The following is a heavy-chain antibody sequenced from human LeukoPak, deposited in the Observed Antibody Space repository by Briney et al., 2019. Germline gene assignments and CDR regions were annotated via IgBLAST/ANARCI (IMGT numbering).Heavy chain of an antibody. CDR3: AKRGPNYYDSSGYYPD. J-gene: IGHJ4*02. CDR2: ISGSGGST. V-gene: IGHV3-23*01. Sequence: GGSLRLSCAASGFTFSSYGMSWVRQAPGKGLEWVSAISGSGGSTYYADSVKGRFTISRDNSKNTLYLQMNSLRAEDTAVYYCAKRGPNYYDSSGYYPDWGQGTLVTVSS. CDR1: GFTFSSYG. D-gene: IGHD3-22*01.